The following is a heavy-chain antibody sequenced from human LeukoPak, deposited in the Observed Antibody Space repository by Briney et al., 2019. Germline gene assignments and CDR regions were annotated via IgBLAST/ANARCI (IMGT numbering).Heavy chain of an antibody. Sequence: GGSLRLSCAVSGFTFSRSGMHWVRQAPGKGLEWVTFISKDGSNEYYADSVKGQFTISRDNSKNTVYLQMNSLRADDTAVYYCAKDGGGTDFDYWGQGTLVTVSS. CDR1: GFTFSRSG. V-gene: IGHV3-30*02. CDR2: ISKDGSNE. J-gene: IGHJ4*02. CDR3: AKDGGGTDFDY. D-gene: IGHD1-26*01.